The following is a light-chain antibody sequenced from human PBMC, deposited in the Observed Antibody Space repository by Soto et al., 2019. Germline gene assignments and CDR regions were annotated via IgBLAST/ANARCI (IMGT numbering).Light chain of an antibody. Sequence: QSDLTQPPSASGSPGQSVSICRTGTSSDVGGYNCVSWYQQNPGKAPQLMIYEVNKRPSGVPDRFSGSKSGNTASLTVSGLQAEDEDDYYCSSYAGSSNVFGTGTKVTVL. CDR2: EVN. CDR3: SSYAGSSNV. CDR1: SSDVGGYNC. J-gene: IGLJ1*01. V-gene: IGLV2-8*01.